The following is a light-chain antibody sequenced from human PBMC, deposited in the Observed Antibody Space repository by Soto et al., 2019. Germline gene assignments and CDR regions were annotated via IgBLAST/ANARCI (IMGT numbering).Light chain of an antibody. J-gene: IGKJ1*01. Sequence: DIQMTQSPSTLSASVGDRVTITCRASESITNRLAWYQQKPGKAPKVLIYDAYNLQSGVPSRFSGSGFGTEFIITISSLQPDDFATYYCQHYGGLWTFGQGTKVDIK. V-gene: IGKV1-5*01. CDR2: DAY. CDR3: QHYGGLWT. CDR1: ESITNR.